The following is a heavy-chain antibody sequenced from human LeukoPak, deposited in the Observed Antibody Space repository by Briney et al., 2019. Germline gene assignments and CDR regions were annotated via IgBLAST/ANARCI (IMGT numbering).Heavy chain of an antibody. D-gene: IGHD5-12*01. J-gene: IGHJ4*02. Sequence: SETLSLTCAVYGGSFSGYYWSWIRQPPGKGLEWIGEINHSGSTNYNPSLKSRVTISVDTSKNQFSLKLSCVTAADTAVYYCASHGATTPMDYWGQGTLVTVSS. CDR2: INHSGST. CDR3: ASHGATTPMDY. V-gene: IGHV4-34*01. CDR1: GGSFSGYY.